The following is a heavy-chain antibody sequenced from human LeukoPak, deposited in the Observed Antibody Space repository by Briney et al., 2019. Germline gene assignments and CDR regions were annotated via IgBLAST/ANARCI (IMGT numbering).Heavy chain of an antibody. D-gene: IGHD4-23*01. CDR1: GFTFSSYW. V-gene: IGHV3-7*03. CDR3: AREVSYGGPDTYYYYYYGMDV. Sequence: PGGSLRLSCAASGFTFSSYWMSWVRQAPGTGLEWVANIKQDGSEKYYVDSVKGRFTISRDNAKNSLYLQMNSLRAEDTAVYYCAREVSYGGPDTYYYYYYGMDVWGQGTTVTVSS. J-gene: IGHJ6*02. CDR2: IKQDGSEK.